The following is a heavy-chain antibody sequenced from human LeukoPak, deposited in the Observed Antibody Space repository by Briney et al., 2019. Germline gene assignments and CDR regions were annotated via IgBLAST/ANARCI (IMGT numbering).Heavy chain of an antibody. D-gene: IGHD1-1*01. V-gene: IGHV3-48*03. J-gene: IGHJ6*03. CDR1: GFTFSSYE. Sequence: GGSLRLSCAASGFTFSSYEMNWVRQAPGKGLEWVSYISSSGSTIYYADSVKGRFTISRDNAKNSLFLQMNSLRAEDTAVYYGXXXXXLEDRDFYSYYYMDVWGKGTTVTVSS. CDR2: ISSSGSTI. CDR3: XXXXXLEDRDFYSYYYMDV.